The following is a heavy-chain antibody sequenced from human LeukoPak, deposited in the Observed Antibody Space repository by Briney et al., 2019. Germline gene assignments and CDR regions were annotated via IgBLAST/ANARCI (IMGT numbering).Heavy chain of an antibody. V-gene: IGHV3-43D*03. CDR2: ISWDGGST. Sequence: GGSLRLSCAASGFTFDDYAMHWVRQAPGKGLEWVSLISWDGGSTYYADSVKGRFTISRDNSKNSLYLQMNSLGAEDTALYYCAKGHDILTGYHPFDYWGQGTLVTVSS. CDR1: GFTFDDYA. CDR3: AKGHDILTGYHPFDY. J-gene: IGHJ4*02. D-gene: IGHD3-9*01.